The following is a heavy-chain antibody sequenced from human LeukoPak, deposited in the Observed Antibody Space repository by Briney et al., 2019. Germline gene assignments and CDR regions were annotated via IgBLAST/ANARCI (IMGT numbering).Heavy chain of an antibody. CDR3: ARGQVLAFYNWFDP. J-gene: IGHJ5*02. D-gene: IGHD4/OR15-4a*01. Sequence: PGRSLRLSCAASGFTFSTHWMHWVRQAPGKGPVWVSRINSDGSSTNYADSVKGRFTISRDNAKNTLYLQMNSLRAEDTAVYYCARGQVLAFYNWFDPWGQGTLVTVSS. V-gene: IGHV3-74*01. CDR1: GFTFSTHW. CDR2: INSDGSST.